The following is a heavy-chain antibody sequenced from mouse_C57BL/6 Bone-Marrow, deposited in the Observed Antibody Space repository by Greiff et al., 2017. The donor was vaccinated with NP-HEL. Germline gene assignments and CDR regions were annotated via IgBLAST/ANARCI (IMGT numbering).Heavy chain of an antibody. Sequence: QVQLKQPGAELVKPGASVKLSCKASGYTFTSYWMQWVKQRPGQGLEWIGEIDPSDSYTNYNQKFKGKATLTVDTSSSTAYMQLSSLTSEDSAVYYCARCPLNWGKDYWGQGTTLTVSS. CDR2: IDPSDSYT. J-gene: IGHJ2*01. V-gene: IGHV1-50*01. CDR3: ARCPLNWGKDY. D-gene: IGHD4-1*01. CDR1: GYTFTSYW.